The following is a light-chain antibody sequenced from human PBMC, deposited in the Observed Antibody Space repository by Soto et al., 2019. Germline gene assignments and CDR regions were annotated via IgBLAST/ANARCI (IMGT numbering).Light chain of an antibody. CDR3: SSYKSSSTRV. CDR1: SSDVGGYNY. Sequence: QSVLTQPASVSGSPGQSITLSCTGTSSDVGGYNYVSWYQQHPGKAPKLMIYDVSNRPSGVSNRFSGSKSGNTASLTISGLQAEHEADYYCSSYKSSSTRVFGTGTKVTV. CDR2: DVS. V-gene: IGLV2-14*01. J-gene: IGLJ1*01.